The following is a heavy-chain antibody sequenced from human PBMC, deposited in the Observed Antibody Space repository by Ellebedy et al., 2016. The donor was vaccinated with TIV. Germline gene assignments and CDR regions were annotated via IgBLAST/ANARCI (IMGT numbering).Heavy chain of an antibody. CDR2: IYYSGST. J-gene: IGHJ4*02. D-gene: IGHD2-2*01. CDR1: GGSISSYY. Sequence: GSLRLXXTVSGGSISSYYWSWIRQPPGKGLEWIGYIYYSGSTNYNPSLKSRVTISVDTSKNQFSLKLSSVTAADTAVYYCASLLGYCSSTSCHPGGYFDYWGQGTLVTVSS. V-gene: IGHV4-59*13. CDR3: ASLLGYCSSTSCHPGGYFDY.